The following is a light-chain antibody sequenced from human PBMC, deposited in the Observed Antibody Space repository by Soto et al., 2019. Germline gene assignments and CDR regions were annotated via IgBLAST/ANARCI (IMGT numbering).Light chain of an antibody. Sequence: TQSPSTLSASVGDRVTITCRASQNINKWLAWYQQKPGKAPKLLIYEASTLEGGVPSRFSGSGSGTEFTLTISSLQPDDFATYWCQQYKSYSTFGQGTKMDIK. CDR1: QNINKW. CDR2: EAS. CDR3: QQYKSYST. J-gene: IGKJ1*01. V-gene: IGKV1-5*03.